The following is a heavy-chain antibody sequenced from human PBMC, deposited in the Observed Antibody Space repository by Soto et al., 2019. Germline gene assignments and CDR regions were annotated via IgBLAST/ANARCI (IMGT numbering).Heavy chain of an antibody. V-gene: IGHV4-4*02. J-gene: IGHJ6*02. CDR1: GGSISSSNW. Sequence: QVQLQESGPGLVKPSGTLSLTCAVSGGSISSSNWWSWVRQPPGKGLEWIGDIYHSGSTNYNPSLKSGVTISVDKSKNQVALKLSSVTAADTAVYYCARVSGSYYYGMDVWGQGTTVTVSS. D-gene: IGHD1-26*01. CDR3: ARVSGSYYYGMDV. CDR2: IYHSGST.